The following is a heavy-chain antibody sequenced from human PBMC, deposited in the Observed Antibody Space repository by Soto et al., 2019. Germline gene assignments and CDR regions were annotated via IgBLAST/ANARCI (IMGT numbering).Heavy chain of an antibody. J-gene: IGHJ4*02. D-gene: IGHD6-19*01. CDR3: ATRSSGCYLFDY. CDR1: GYTLTELS. CDR2: LYPEDGET. Sequence: ASVQVSCKVSGYTLTELSMHWVRQAPRKGLEWMGGLYPEDGETIYAQKFQGRVTMAEDTSTDKAYMELSRLRSEDAVVYYCATRSSGCYLFDYWGQGSLVTSPQ. V-gene: IGHV1-24*01.